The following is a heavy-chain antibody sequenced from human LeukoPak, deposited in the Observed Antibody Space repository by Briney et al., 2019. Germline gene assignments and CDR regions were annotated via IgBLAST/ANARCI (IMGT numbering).Heavy chain of an antibody. CDR3: ARYCSGGACYLGEYHFDY. V-gene: IGHV3-7*01. D-gene: IGHD2-15*01. CDR2: IKQDGSEK. CDR1: GFTFSTYW. J-gene: IGHJ4*02. Sequence: PGGSLRLSCAASGFTFSTYWMSLVRQAPGKGLEWVANIKQDGSEKYYVDSVKGRFTISRGNAKNSLYLQMNSLRAEDTAVYYCARYCSGGACYLGEYHFDYWGQGTLVTVSS.